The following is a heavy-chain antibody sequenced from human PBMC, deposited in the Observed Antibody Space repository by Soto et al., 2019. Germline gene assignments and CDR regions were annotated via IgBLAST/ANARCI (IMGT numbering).Heavy chain of an antibody. V-gene: IGHV3-30-3*01. CDR2: ISYDGSNK. Sequence: PGGSLRLSCAASGFTFSSYAMHWFRQAPGKGLEWVAVISYDGSNKYYADSVKGRFTISRDNSKNTLYLQMNSLRAEDTAVYYCARWELITMVRGEYYYYYGMDVWGQGTTVTVSS. CDR3: ARWELITMVRGEYYYYYGMDV. D-gene: IGHD3-10*01. J-gene: IGHJ6*02. CDR1: GFTFSSYA.